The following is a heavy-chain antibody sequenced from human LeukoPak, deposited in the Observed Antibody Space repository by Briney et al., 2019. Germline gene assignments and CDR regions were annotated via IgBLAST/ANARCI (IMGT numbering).Heavy chain of an antibody. D-gene: IGHD2/OR15-2a*01. CDR1: GFTFSSYA. CDR3: AKKGNNYYYSYMDV. Sequence: RGSLRLSCAASGFTFSSYAMSWVRQAPGKGLEWVSAISGSGSSTYYADSVKGRFTISRDNSKNTLYLLMNSLRAEDTAVYYCAKKGNNYYYSYMDVWGKGTTVTVSS. V-gene: IGHV3-23*01. J-gene: IGHJ6*03. CDR2: ISGSGSST.